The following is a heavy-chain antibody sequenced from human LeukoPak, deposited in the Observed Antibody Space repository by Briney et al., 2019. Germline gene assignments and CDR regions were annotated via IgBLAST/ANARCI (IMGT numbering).Heavy chain of an antibody. J-gene: IGHJ4*02. V-gene: IGHV1-69*13. D-gene: IGHD3-10*01. CDR3: ASFPPKYGSGSYSFDY. Sequence: GASVKVSCKASGGTFTSYAISWVRQAPGQGREWMGGIIPIFGTANYAQKFQGRVTITADESTSTAYMELSSLRSEDTAVYYCASFPPKYGSGSYSFDYWGQGTLVTVSS. CDR2: IIPIFGTA. CDR1: GGTFTSYA.